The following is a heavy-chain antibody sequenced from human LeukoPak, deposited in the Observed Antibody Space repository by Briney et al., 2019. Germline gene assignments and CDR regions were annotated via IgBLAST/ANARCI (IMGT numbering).Heavy chain of an antibody. V-gene: IGHV4-39*01. CDR2: LYYSGTT. CDR3: ARNDGHDILTGYLED. D-gene: IGHD3-9*01. J-gene: IGHJ4*02. CDR1: GGSISSSSYY. Sequence: SETLSLTCTVSGGSISSSSYYWGWIRQPPGKGLEWVGSLYYSGTTYYNPSLKSRVTISVDTSKNQFSLKLSSVTAADTAVYYCARNDGHDILTGYLEDWGQGTLVTVSS.